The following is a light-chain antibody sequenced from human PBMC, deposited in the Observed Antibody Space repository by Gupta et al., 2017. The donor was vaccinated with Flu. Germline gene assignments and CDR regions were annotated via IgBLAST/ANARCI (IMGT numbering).Light chain of an antibody. CDR2: GAS. V-gene: IGKV3-20*01. CDR1: QSVSSSY. CDR3: QQYGSSPRLT. Sequence: VLTQSPGTLSLSPGERATLSCRASQSVSSSYLAWYQQKPGQAPRLLIYGASSRATGLPDRFSGSGSGTDVTLTISRLEPEDYAVYYCQQYGSSPRLTFGGGTKVEIK. J-gene: IGKJ4*01.